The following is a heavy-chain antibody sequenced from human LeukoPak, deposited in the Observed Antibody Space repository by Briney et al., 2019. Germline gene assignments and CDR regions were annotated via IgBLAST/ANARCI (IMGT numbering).Heavy chain of an antibody. D-gene: IGHD5-12*01. CDR3: AKDQRGYSGYAYLDY. V-gene: IGHV3-30*02. CDR2: IRYDGSNK. CDR1: GFTFSSYG. J-gene: IGHJ4*02. Sequence: PGGSLRLSCAASGFTFSSYGMHWVRQAPGKGLEWVAFIRYDGSNKYYADSVKGRFTISRDNPKNTLYLQMNSLRAEDTAVYYCAKDQRGYSGYAYLDYWGQGTLVTVSS.